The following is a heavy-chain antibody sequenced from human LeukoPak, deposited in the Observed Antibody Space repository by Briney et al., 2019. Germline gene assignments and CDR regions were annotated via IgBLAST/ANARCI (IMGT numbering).Heavy chain of an antibody. J-gene: IGHJ6*03. V-gene: IGHV3-30*02. CDR1: GFTFSSYG. CDR3: AKGRDSSGYYLGYYYYMDV. Sequence: SGGSLRLSCAASGFTFSSYGMHWVRQAPGKGLEWVAFIRYDGSNKYYADSVKGRFTISRGNSKNTLYLQMNSLRAEDTAVYYCAKGRDSSGYYLGYYYYMDVWGKGTTVTVSS. CDR2: IRYDGSNK. D-gene: IGHD3-22*01.